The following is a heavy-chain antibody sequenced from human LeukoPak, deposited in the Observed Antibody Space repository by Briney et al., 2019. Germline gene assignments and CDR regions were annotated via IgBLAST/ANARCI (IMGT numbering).Heavy chain of an antibody. D-gene: IGHD1-14*01. CDR2: IYYNGGT. Sequence: SETLSLTCTVSGGSISSSSYYLSWIRQPPGKGLEWIGYIYYNGGTYNNPSLKSRVTMSADRSKNQFSLKLSSVTAADTAVYYCARQSKHRWFDPWGQGTLVIVSS. CDR3: ARQSKHRWFDP. J-gene: IGHJ5*02. V-gene: IGHV4-30-2*01. CDR1: GGSISSSSYY.